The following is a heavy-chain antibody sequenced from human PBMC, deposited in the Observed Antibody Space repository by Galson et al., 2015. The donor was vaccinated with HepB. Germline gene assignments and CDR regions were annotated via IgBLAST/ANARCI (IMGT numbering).Heavy chain of an antibody. Sequence: LRLSCAASGFTFSSYAMSWVRQAPGKGLEWVSAISGSGGSTYYADSVKGRFTISRDNSKNTLYLQMNSLRAEDTAVYYCARGSPPAIVVVPAGAFDSWGQGTLVTVSS. CDR1: GFTFSSYA. CDR3: ARGSPPAIVVVPAGAFDS. CDR2: ISGSGGST. V-gene: IGHV3-23*01. D-gene: IGHD2-2*01. J-gene: IGHJ4*02.